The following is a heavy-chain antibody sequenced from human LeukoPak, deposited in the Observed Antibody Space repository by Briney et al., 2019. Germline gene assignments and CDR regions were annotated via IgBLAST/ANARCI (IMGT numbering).Heavy chain of an antibody. J-gene: IGHJ6*03. CDR2: INHSGST. V-gene: IGHV4-34*01. CDR3: ARGSLTTAAMDV. D-gene: IGHD2/OR15-2a*01. Sequence: SETLSLTCAVYGGSFTGYYWSWIRQPPGQGLEWIGEINHSGSTNYNPSLKSRVTISVDTSKNRFSLKLSSVTAADTAVYYCARGSLTTAAMDVWGKGTTVTVSS. CDR1: GGSFTGYY.